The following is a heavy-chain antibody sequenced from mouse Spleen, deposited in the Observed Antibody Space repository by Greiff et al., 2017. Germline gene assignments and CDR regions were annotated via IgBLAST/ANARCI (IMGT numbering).Heavy chain of an antibody. D-gene: IGHD2-1*01. CDR1: GYSITSGYY. CDR3: SYGTYYFDY. J-gene: IGHJ2*01. Sequence: EVQLQQSGPGLVKPSQSLSLTCSVTGYSITSGYYWNWIRQFPGNKLEWMGYISYDGSNNYNPSLKNRISITRDTSKNQFFLKLNSVTTEDTATYYCSYGTYYFDYWGQGTTLTVSS. CDR2: ISYDGSN. V-gene: IGHV3-6*02.